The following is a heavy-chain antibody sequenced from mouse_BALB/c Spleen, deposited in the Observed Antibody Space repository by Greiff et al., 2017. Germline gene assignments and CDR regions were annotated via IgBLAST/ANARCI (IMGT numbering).Heavy chain of an antibody. J-gene: IGHJ3*01. CDR1: GFTFSSYG. CDR2: ISSGGSYT. CDR3: ARSDSY. Sequence: EVKLVESGGGLVKPGGSLKLSCAASGFTFSSYGMSWVRQTPDKRLEWVATISSGGSYTYYPDSVKGRFTISRDNAKNTLYLQMSSLKSEDTAMYYCARSDSYWGQGTLVTVSA. V-gene: IGHV5-6*03.